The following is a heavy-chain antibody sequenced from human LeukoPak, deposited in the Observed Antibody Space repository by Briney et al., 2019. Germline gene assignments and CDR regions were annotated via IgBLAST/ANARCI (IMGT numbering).Heavy chain of an antibody. D-gene: IGHD3-9*01. V-gene: IGHV3-23*01. CDR3: VKTGKYYDILTGYSTTYYFDY. CDR1: EFTFSNYA. CDR2: STGTGYST. Sequence: GGSLRLSCAASEFTFSNYAMSWVRQAPGKGLEWVSGSTGTGYSTYYADSVKGRFTISRDNSKNTLYLQMNSLRAEDTAVYYCVKTGKYYDILTGYSTTYYFDYWGQGTLVTVSS. J-gene: IGHJ4*02.